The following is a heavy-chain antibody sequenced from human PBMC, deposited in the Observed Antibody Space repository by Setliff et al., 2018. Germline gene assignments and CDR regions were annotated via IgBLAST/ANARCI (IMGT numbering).Heavy chain of an antibody. V-gene: IGHV1-2*06. D-gene: IGHD6-13*01. J-gene: IGHJ4*02. Sequence: ASVKVSCKASGYTVSGYYMHWVRQAPGQGLEWMGRINPNSGGTNYAQKFQGRVTMTSYSSISTAYMELSGLRSDDTAMYFCARDQGHGITASGPDYWGQGTLVTVSS. CDR1: GYTVSGYY. CDR2: INPNSGGT. CDR3: ARDQGHGITASGPDY.